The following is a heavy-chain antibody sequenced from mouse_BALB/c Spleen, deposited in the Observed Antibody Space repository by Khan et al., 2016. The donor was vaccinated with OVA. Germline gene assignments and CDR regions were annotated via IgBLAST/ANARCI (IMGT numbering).Heavy chain of an antibody. CDR2: ISDSGST. CDR3: ARTARIKY. CDR1: GYSITSGYG. V-gene: IGHV3-2*02. J-gene: IGHJ2*01. Sequence: EVKLEESGPGLVKPSQSLSLTCTVTGYSITSGYGWNWIRQFPGNKLEWMGYISDSGSTNYNPSLKSRISITRDTSKNQFFLQLNSVTTEDTATYYWARTARIKYWGQGTTLTVSS. D-gene: IGHD1-2*01.